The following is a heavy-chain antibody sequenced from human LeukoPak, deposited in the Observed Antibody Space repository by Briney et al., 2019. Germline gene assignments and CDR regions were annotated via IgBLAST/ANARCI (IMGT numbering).Heavy chain of an antibody. J-gene: IGHJ4*02. CDR3: AKGVGATRIFDY. CDR1: GFTFSSYG. Sequence: GGSLRLSCIASGFTFSSYGMHWVRQAPGEGPEWVAFISYDGSNKYYADSVKGRFTISRDNSKNTLYLQMNSLRAEDTAMYYCAKGVGATRIFDYWGQGTLVTVSS. D-gene: IGHD1-26*01. CDR2: ISYDGSNK. V-gene: IGHV3-30*18.